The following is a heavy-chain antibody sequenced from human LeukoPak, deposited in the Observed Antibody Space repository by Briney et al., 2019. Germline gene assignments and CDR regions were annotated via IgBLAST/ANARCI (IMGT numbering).Heavy chain of an antibody. V-gene: IGHV3-9*01. CDR2: ISWNSGSI. D-gene: IGHD5-12*01. CDR1: GFTFDDYA. J-gene: IGHJ4*02. Sequence: PGRSLRLSCAASGFTFDDYAMHWVRQAPGKGLEWVSGISWNSGSIGYADSVKGRFTISRDNAKNSLYLQMNSLRAEGTALYYCAKDKLDIVATITIGYFDYWGQGTLVTVSS. CDR3: AKDKLDIVATITIGYFDY.